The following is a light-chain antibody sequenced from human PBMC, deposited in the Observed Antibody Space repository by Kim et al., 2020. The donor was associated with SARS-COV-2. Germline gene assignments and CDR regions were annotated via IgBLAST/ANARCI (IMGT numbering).Light chain of an antibody. CDR2: LYGDGRH. V-gene: IGLV4-69*01. Sequence: ASVKITCTLSNGHSTYAIAWYQQQPDKGPRYLMKLYGDGRHVKGDGIPDRLSGYSSGPQRYLTISSLQSEDEADYYCQTWGSGTVVFGGGTQLTVL. J-gene: IGLJ2*01. CDR1: NGHSTYA. CDR3: QTWGSGTVV.